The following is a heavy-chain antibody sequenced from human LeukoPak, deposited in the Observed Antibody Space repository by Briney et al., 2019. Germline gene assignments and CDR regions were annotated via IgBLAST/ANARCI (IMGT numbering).Heavy chain of an antibody. J-gene: IGHJ5*02. CDR2: ISPTGSTT. CDR1: GFSFSGHW. V-gene: IGHV3-74*01. D-gene: IGHD5-24*01. CDR3: AKEVEMATIRWFDP. Sequence: GGSLRLSCAASGFSFSGHWMHWARQLPGKGLVWVSRISPTGSTTSYADSVKGRFTISRDNSKNTLYLQMNSLRAEDTAVYYCAKEVEMATIRWFDPWGQGTLVTVSS.